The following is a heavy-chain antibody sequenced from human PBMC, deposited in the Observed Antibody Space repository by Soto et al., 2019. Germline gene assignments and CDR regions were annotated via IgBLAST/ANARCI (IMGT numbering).Heavy chain of an antibody. J-gene: IGHJ4*02. CDR2: INPNSDGT. D-gene: IGHD3-10*01. CDR3: ARDARGDEAPMDY. Sequence: QVQLVQSGAEVKKPGASVKVSCKASGYTFTGYYMHWVRQAPGQGLEWMGWINPNSDGTNYAQKFQGWVTMTRDTSSSTAYMELSRLRSDDTAVYYCARDARGDEAPMDYWGQGTLVTVSS. V-gene: IGHV1-2*04. CDR1: GYTFTGYY.